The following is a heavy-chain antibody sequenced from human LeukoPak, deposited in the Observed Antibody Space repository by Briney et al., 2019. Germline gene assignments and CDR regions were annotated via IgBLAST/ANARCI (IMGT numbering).Heavy chain of an antibody. CDR3: ARGFYEPFDS. D-gene: IGHD2/OR15-2a*01. J-gene: IGHJ5*02. V-gene: IGHV4-59*02. CDR1: GASVSSSH. Sequence: PSETLSLTCTVSGASVSSSHWNWIRQSPGKGLEWIANVDYNGSTKYNPSLRGRGTMSLDTSKNQFYLKLESVTAADTARYYCARGFYEPFDSWGQGTLVTVSS. CDR2: VDYNGST.